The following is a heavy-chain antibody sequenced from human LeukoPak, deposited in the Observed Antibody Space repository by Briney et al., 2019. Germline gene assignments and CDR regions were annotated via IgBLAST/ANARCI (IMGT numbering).Heavy chain of an antibody. CDR2: IYTSGST. D-gene: IGHD3-10*01. J-gene: IGHJ6*03. Sequence: SETLSLTCTVSGGSISSSSYYWSWIRQPAGNGLEWIGRIYTSGSTNYNPSLKSRVTMSVDTSKNQFSLKLSSVTAADTAVYYCARDRAVPTMVRGVSYYYYYMDVWGKGTTVTISS. CDR1: GGSISSSSYY. CDR3: ARDRAVPTMVRGVSYYYYYMDV. V-gene: IGHV4-61*02.